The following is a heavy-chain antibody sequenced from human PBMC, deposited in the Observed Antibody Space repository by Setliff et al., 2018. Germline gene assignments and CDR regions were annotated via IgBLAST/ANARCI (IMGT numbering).Heavy chain of an antibody. J-gene: IGHJ4*02. CDR3: ARRWGPDYCSGGTCFFDY. D-gene: IGHD2-15*01. CDR2: IKQDGGEK. Sequence: GSLRLSCAASGFTFSSYWMSWVRQAPGKGLEWVANIKQDGGEKYYVDSVKGRFTISRDNAKNSLYLQMNSLRAEDTAIYYCARRWGPDYCSGGTCFFDYWGQGTLVTVSS. V-gene: IGHV3-7*01. CDR1: GFTFSSYW.